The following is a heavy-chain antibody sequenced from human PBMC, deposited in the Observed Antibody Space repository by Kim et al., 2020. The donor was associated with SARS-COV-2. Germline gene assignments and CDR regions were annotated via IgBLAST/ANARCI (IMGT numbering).Heavy chain of an antibody. CDR2: IYYSGST. J-gene: IGHJ6*02. V-gene: IGHV4-59*01. Sequence: SETLSLTCTVSGGSISSYYWSWIRQPPGKGLEWIGYIYYSGSTNYNPSLKSRVTISVDTSKNQFSLKLSSVTAADTAVYYCARDPERYWNYRGGYYGMDVWGQGTTVTVSS. CDR3: ARDPERYWNYRGGYYGMDV. CDR1: GGSISSYY. D-gene: IGHD1-7*01.